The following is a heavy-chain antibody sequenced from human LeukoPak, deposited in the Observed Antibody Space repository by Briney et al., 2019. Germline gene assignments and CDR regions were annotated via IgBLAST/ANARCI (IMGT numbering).Heavy chain of an antibody. CDR3: VRDMYNWNDRAAHFDI. D-gene: IGHD1-20*01. Sequence: ASVKVSCKASGYTFTSYYMHWVRQAPGQGLEWMGIINPSGGSTNYAQKFQGRVTMTRDMSTSTAYMELRSLRSDDTAVYYCVRDMYNWNDRAAHFDIWGQGTMVTVSS. CDR1: GYTFTSYY. J-gene: IGHJ3*02. CDR2: INPSGGST. V-gene: IGHV1-46*01.